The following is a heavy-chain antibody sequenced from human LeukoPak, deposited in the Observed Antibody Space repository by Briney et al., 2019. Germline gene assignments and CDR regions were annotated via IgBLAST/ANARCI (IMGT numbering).Heavy chain of an antibody. CDR3: ATVRDDSSGYYYAEYFQH. D-gene: IGHD3-22*01. CDR2: FDPEDGET. Sequence: AASVKVSCKVSGYTLTELSMHWVRQAPGKGLEWMGGFDPEDGETIYAQKFQGRVTMTEDTSTDTAYMELSSMRSEDTAVYYCATVRDDSSGYYYAEYFQHWGQGTLVTVSS. V-gene: IGHV1-24*01. J-gene: IGHJ1*01. CDR1: GYTLTELS.